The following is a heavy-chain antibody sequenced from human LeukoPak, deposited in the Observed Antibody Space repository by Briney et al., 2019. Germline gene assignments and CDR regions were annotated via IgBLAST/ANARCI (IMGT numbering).Heavy chain of an antibody. CDR2: ISYDGKNI. J-gene: IGHJ4*02. V-gene: IGHV3-33*01. D-gene: IGHD2-2*01. CDR3: ARGSAALYYFDF. CDR1: GFSFSNYG. Sequence: GGSLRLSCAASGFSFSNYGFHWVRQAPGKGLDWVSAISYDGKNIHYADSVKGRFTISRDNSRNTVYLQMNTLRAEDTAVYYCARGSAALYYFDFWGQGTLVTVSS.